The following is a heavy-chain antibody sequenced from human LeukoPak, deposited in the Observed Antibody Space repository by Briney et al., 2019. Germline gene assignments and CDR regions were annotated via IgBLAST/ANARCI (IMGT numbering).Heavy chain of an antibody. J-gene: IGHJ4*02. V-gene: IGHV4-61*02. Sequence: PSQTLSLTCTGSGGSLITDNSYWPWIRQPAGKGLEWIGRIYPSGSTDYSPSLKRRLRISIDTSNNQFSLTLTSVTAADTAVYFCARVFWESGGYFDYWGQGILVTVSS. CDR3: ARVFWESGGYFDY. D-gene: IGHD2-15*01. CDR1: GGSLITDNSY. CDR2: IYPSGST.